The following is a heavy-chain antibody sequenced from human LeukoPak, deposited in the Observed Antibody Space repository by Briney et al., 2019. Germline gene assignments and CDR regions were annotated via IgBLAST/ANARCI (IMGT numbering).Heavy chain of an antibody. D-gene: IGHD3-16*01. V-gene: IGHV3-53*01. Sequence: GGSLRLSCAASGLTVTDNYFSWVRQAPGKGLEWVSVIFPDGRTYHADSVKGRFTISRDRPKNTLLLQMNSLRADDTALYHCANGLSLSRYGDYFDYWGQGTLVTVSS. J-gene: IGHJ4*02. CDR2: IFPDGRT. CDR1: GLTVTDNY. CDR3: ANGLSLSRYGDYFDY.